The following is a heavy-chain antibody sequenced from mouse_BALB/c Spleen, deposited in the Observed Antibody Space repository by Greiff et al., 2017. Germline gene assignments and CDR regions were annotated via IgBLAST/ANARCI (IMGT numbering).Heavy chain of an antibody. CDR3: ARGGNYDTYAMDY. Sequence: DVMLVESGGGLVKPGGSLKLSCAASGFTFSSYAMSWVRQTPEKRLEWVASISSGGSTYYPDSVKGRFTISRDNARNILYLQMSSLRSEDTAMYYCARGGNYDTYAMDYWGQGTSVTVSS. D-gene: IGHD2-4*01. CDR2: ISSGGST. V-gene: IGHV5-6-5*01. J-gene: IGHJ4*01. CDR1: GFTFSSYA.